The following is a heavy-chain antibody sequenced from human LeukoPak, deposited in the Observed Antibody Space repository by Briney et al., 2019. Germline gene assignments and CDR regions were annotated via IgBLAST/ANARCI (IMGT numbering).Heavy chain of an antibody. V-gene: IGHV5-51*01. J-gene: IGHJ5*02. CDR2: IYPGDSDT. D-gene: IGHD2-15*01. CDR3: AGGYCSGGSCYWFDP. Sequence: GGSLKISCKGSGYSFTNYWNGWVRQMPGKGLEWVGNIYPGDSDTRYSPSFQGQVTISADKSISTAYLQWSSLKASDTAMCYCAGGYCSGGSCYWFDPWGQGTLVTVSS. CDR1: GYSFTNYW.